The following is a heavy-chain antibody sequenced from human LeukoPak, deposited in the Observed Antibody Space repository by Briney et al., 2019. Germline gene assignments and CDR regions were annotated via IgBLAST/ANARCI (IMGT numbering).Heavy chain of an antibody. Sequence: GGSLRLSCAASEFTFSSHSMNWVRQAPGKGLEWDSSISRSGGSIYYADSLKGRFTISRDNAKNSLYLQMDSLRAEDTAVYFCARSLKVSAALDVFDIWGQGTMVTVSS. CDR1: EFTFSSHS. CDR2: ISRSGGSI. V-gene: IGHV3-21*01. D-gene: IGHD2-2*01. J-gene: IGHJ3*02. CDR3: ARSLKVSAALDVFDI.